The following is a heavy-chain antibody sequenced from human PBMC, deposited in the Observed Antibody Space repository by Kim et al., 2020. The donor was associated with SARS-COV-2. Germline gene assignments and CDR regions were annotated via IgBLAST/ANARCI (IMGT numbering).Heavy chain of an antibody. J-gene: IGHJ6*03. V-gene: IGHV3-11*01. CDR2: ISSSGSTI. D-gene: IGHD3-9*01. Sequence: GGSLRLSCAASGFTFSDYYMSWIRQAPGKGLEWVSYISSSGSTIYYADSVKGRFTISRDNAKNSLYLQMNSLRAEDTAVYYCARAPPLTGYYYYYYYYMDVWGKGTTVTVSS. CDR1: GFTFSDYY. CDR3: ARAPPLTGYYYYYYYYMDV.